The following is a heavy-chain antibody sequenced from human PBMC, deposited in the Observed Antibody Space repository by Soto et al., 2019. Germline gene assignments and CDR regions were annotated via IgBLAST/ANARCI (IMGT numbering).Heavy chain of an antibody. J-gene: IGHJ6*02. CDR1: GYTFTGYY. V-gene: IGHV1-2*02. Sequence: ASVKVSCKASGYTFTGYYMHWVRQAPGQGLEWMGWINPNSGGTNYAQKFQGRVTMIRDTSISTAYMELSRLRSDDTAVYYCARAHCSSTSCYHYYYYGMDVWGQGTTVTVSS. D-gene: IGHD2-2*01. CDR2: INPNSGGT. CDR3: ARAHCSSTSCYHYYYYGMDV.